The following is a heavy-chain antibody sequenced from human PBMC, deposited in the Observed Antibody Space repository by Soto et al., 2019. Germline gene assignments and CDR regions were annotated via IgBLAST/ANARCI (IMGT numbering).Heavy chain of an antibody. CDR3: ARAYSDAFDI. D-gene: IGHD2-15*01. CDR1: GFTFIDYY. CDR2: ISSSGSGI. Sequence: WGSLRLSCAASGFTFIDYYITFIRQAPWKWLEWVSYISSSGSGIYYADSVKGRFTISRDNAKNSLYLQMSSLRAEDTAVYYCARAYSDAFDIWGQGTMVTVSS. V-gene: IGHV3-11*01. J-gene: IGHJ3*02.